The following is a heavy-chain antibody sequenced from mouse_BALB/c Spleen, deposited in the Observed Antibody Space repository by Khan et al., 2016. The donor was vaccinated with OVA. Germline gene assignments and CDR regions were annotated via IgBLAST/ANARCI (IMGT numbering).Heavy chain of an antibody. CDR2: ISYSGST. V-gene: IGHV3-2*02. CDR3: ERGRDY. D-gene: IGHD3-3*01. Sequence: EVQLQESGPGLVKPSQSLSLTCTVTGYSITSDYAWNWIRQFPGNKLGWVGYISYSGSTSYTPSLKSRISITRDTSRKQFFMQLNSVTTEDKATYYCERGRDYWGQGTLVTVSA. J-gene: IGHJ3*01. CDR1: GYSITSDYA.